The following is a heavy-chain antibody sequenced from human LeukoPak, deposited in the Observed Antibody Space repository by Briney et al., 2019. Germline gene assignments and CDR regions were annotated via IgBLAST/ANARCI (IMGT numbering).Heavy chain of an antibody. J-gene: IGHJ1*01. CDR2: INHSGST. CDR3: ASRTVADAEYFQH. Sequence: SETLSLTCAVYGGSLSGYYWSWIRQPPGKGLEWIGEINHSGSTNYNPSLKSRVTISVDTSKNQFSLKLSSVTAADTAVYYCASRTVADAEYFQHWGQGTLVTVSS. D-gene: IGHD6-19*01. CDR1: GGSLSGYY. V-gene: IGHV4-34*01.